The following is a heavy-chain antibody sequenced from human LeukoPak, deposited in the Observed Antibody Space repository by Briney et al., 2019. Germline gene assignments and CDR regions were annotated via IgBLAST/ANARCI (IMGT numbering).Heavy chain of an antibody. Sequence: SETLSLTCTASGGSISSYYWSWIRQPPGKGLEWIGYIYYSGSTNYNPSLKSRVTISVDTSKNQFSLKLSSVTAADTAVYYCARASGVAGPRYYYYYGMDVWGQGTTVTVSS. CDR1: GGSISSYY. J-gene: IGHJ6*02. CDR2: IYYSGST. CDR3: ARASGVAGPRYYYYYGMDV. D-gene: IGHD6-19*01. V-gene: IGHV4-59*01.